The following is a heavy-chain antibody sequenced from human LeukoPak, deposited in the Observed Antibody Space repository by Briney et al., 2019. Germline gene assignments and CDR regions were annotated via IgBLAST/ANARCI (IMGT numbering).Heavy chain of an antibody. D-gene: IGHD6-19*01. Sequence: GGSLRLSCAASGFTVSSNYMGWVRQAPGKGLEWVSVIYSGDSTYYADSVKGRFTISRDNSKNTLYLQMNSLRAEDTAVYYCARGYSSGKGNAFDIWGQGTMVTVSS. V-gene: IGHV3-53*01. J-gene: IGHJ3*02. CDR1: GFTVSSNY. CDR2: IYSGDST. CDR3: ARGYSSGKGNAFDI.